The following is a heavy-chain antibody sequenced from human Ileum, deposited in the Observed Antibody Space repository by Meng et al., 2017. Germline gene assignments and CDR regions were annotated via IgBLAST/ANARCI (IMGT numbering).Heavy chain of an antibody. CDR3: VRNEGYSLGD. J-gene: IGHJ4*02. CDR2: ISQESGRT. CDR1: GDSISSRDW. D-gene: IGHD2-21*01. V-gene: IGHV4-4*02. Sequence: VRLKDAGPGLVNPSGALSLTCAVPGDSISSRDWWSWVRQPPGKGLEWIGEISQESGRTNYNPSLKSRVTISLDKSKNQFSLNLNSVTAADTAVYYCVRNEGYSLGDWGQGTLVTVSS.